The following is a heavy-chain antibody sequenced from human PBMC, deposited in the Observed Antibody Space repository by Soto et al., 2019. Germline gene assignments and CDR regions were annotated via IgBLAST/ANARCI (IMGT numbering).Heavy chain of an antibody. CDR3: ARSLGYDFWSGYSHFDY. V-gene: IGHV1-46*03. CDR2: INPSGGST. Sequence: ASVKVSCKASGYTFTSYYMHWVRQAPGQGLEWMGIINPSGGSTSYAQKFQGRVTMTRDTSTSTVYIELSSLRSEDTAVYYCARSLGYDFWSGYSHFDYWGQGTLVTVSS. CDR1: GYTFTSYY. D-gene: IGHD3-3*01. J-gene: IGHJ4*02.